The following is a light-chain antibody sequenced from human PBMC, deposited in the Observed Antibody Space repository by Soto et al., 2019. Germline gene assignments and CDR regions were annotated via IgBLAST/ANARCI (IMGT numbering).Light chain of an antibody. CDR2: AAS. V-gene: IGKV1-9*01. CDR1: QGISTY. J-gene: IGKJ2*01. Sequence: DVQLTQSPSFLSASVGDRVTITCRASQGISTYLAWYQQKPGKAPKLLIYAASALQSGHPSRFSGSGSGTQFTLTINSLKPEDFATYYCQQFNSYPPDSFGQGTKLEI. CDR3: QQFNSYPPDS.